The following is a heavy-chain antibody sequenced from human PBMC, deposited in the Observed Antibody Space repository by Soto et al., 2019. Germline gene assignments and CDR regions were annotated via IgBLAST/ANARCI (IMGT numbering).Heavy chain of an antibody. D-gene: IGHD3-3*01. CDR3: ARLSGATHAFDI. CDR1: GFTFSNYA. Sequence: GGSLRLSCAASGFTFSNYAMSWVRQAPGKGLEWVSTISGSGGSTYYVDSVKGRFTISRDNSKNTLYLQMNSLRAEDTAVYYCARLSGATHAFDIWGQGTMVTVAS. CDR2: ISGSGGST. V-gene: IGHV3-23*01. J-gene: IGHJ3*02.